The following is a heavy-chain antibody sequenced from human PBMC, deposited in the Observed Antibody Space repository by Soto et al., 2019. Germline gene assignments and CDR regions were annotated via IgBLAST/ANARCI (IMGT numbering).Heavy chain of an antibody. CDR2: TYYRSTWYT. D-gene: IGHD1-26*01. CDR3: TKWGMNV. Sequence: PXQXLSLTCAISGGXVSSNNGSWNWIRQSPSRGLEWLGRTYYRSTWYTDYAVSIKSRATIKPDKSKNKMSMNLNSVPPEDTAVYYCTKWGMNVWGRGTTGTVS. J-gene: IGHJ6*01. V-gene: IGHV6-1*01. CDR1: GGXVSSNNGS.